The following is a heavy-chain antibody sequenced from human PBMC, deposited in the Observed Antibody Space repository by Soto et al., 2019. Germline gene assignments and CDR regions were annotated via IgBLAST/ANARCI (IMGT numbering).Heavy chain of an antibody. CDR2: ISSSSSYI. V-gene: IGHV3-21*01. J-gene: IGHJ6*02. CDR3: ARDQRGYSYGLPYYYYGMDV. CDR1: GFTFSSYS. D-gene: IGHD5-18*01. Sequence: PGGSLRLSCAASGFTFSSYSMNWVRQAPGKGLEWVSSISSSSSYIYYADSVKGRFTISRDNAKNSLYLQMNSLRAEDTAVYYCARDQRGYSYGLPYYYYGMDVWGQGTTVTASS.